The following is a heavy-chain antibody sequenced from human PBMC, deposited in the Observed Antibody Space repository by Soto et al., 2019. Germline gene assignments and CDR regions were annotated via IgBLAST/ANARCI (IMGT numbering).Heavy chain of an antibody. J-gene: IGHJ6*02. V-gene: IGHV3-11*06. CDR1: GFTFSDYY. CDR3: ARDGSIAAAGTYYYYYGMDV. Sequence: QVQLVESGGGLVKPGGSLRLSCAASGFTFSDYYMSWIRQAPGKGLEWVSYISSSSRYTNYADSVKGRFTISRDNAKNSLYLQMNSLRAEDTAVYYCARDGSIAAAGTYYYYYGMDVWGQGTTVTVSS. D-gene: IGHD6-13*01. CDR2: ISSSSRYT.